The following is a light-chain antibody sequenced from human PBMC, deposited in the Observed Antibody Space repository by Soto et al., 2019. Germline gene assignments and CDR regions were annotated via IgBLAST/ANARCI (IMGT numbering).Light chain of an antibody. CDR2: EVS. Sequence: QSGLTQPASVSGSPGQSITISCTGTSRDVGGYNYVSWYQQHPGKAPKVMIYEVSNRPSGVSNRFSGSKSGNTASLTISGLQAEDEADYYCSSYTSSGTWVFGGGAKLTVL. CDR1: SRDVGGYNY. CDR3: SSYTSSGTWV. V-gene: IGLV2-14*01. J-gene: IGLJ3*02.